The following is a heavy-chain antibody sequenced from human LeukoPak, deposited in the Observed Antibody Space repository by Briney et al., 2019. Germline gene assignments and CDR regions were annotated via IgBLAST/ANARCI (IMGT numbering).Heavy chain of an antibody. D-gene: IGHD2-15*01. CDR1: GYTLTELS. CDR2: FDPEDGET. V-gene: IGHV1-24*01. CDR3: ATQVGFCSGGSCTGGDY. Sequence: GASVKVSCKVSGYTLTELSMHWVRQAPGKGLEWMGGFDPEDGETIYAQKFQGRVTMTEDTSTDTAYMELSSLRSEDTAVYYCATQVGFCSGGSCTGGDYWGQGTLVTVSS. J-gene: IGHJ4*02.